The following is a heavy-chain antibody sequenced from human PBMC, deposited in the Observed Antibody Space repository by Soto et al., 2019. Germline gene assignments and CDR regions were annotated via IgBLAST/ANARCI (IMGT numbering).Heavy chain of an antibody. Sequence: QVQLVQSGAELKKTGSSVKVSCRASGDTFSSYAVNWVRQAPGRGLEWMGRIITVLGTTDYAQTFKGRVTITAEKSTNTAYMELSSLRSEDTAVYYCARRRYCGYDCYHKHYYGMDVWGQGTTVTVAS. CDR2: IITVLGTT. CDR1: GDTFSSYA. CDR3: ARRRYCGYDCYHKHYYGMDV. V-gene: IGHV1-69*08. D-gene: IGHD2-21*01. J-gene: IGHJ6*02.